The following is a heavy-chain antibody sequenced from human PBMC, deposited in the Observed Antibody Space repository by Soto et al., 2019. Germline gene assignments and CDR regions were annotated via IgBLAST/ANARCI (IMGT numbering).Heavy chain of an antibody. CDR2: ITTSSAYL. CDR3: VRSGTARLLRHSWFDT. Sequence: EVQLGGPGEALSNPGGSLGFPCAAPELTLNTYNMNWFARLPGKGLEWVSSITTSSAYLYYADSLKGRITISRDNAKNSLFLQMNSLRAEDTAVYYCVRSGTARLLRHSWFDTWGQGTLVTVSS. D-gene: IGHD2-21*01. J-gene: IGHJ5*02. V-gene: IGHV3-21*01. CDR1: ELTLNTYN.